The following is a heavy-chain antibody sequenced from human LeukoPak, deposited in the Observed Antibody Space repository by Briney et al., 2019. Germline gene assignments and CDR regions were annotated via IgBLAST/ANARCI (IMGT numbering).Heavy chain of an antibody. CDR1: GYTFTGYY. Sequence: ASVKVSCKASGYTFTGYYMHWVRQAPGQGLEWMGWINPNSGGTNYAQKFQGRVTMTRDTSISTAYMELSRLRSDDTAVYYCARGPWYYDSSGYYSDAFDIWGQGTMVTVSS. CDR3: ARGPWYYDSSGYYSDAFDI. V-gene: IGHV1-2*02. J-gene: IGHJ3*02. D-gene: IGHD3-22*01. CDR2: INPNSGGT.